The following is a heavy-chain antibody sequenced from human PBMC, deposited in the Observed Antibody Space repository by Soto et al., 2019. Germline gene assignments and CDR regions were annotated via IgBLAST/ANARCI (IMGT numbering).Heavy chain of an antibody. D-gene: IGHD1-1*01. CDR2: MSGDGKTI. CDR1: GFTFSNYF. J-gene: IGHJ5*02. CDR3: ARTYVPGIAGFDP. Sequence: PVGSVRLSCAASGFTFSNYFMHWVRQVPGEGLVWVSRMSGDGKTISYADSVKGRFTISRDNAKNTLYLQMNSLRVEDTAVYYCARTYVPGIAGFDPWGQGTLVTVSS. V-gene: IGHV3-74*01.